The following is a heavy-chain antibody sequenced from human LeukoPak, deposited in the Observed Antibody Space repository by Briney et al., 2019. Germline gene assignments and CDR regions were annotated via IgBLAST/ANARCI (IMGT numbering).Heavy chain of an antibody. CDR2: IIPILGIA. V-gene: IGHV1-69*04. CDR1: GGTFSSYA. D-gene: IGHD3-10*01. J-gene: IGHJ4*02. Sequence: ASVKVSCKASGGTFSSYAISWVRQAPGQGLEWMGRIIPILGIANYAQKFQGRVTITADKSTSTAYMELSSLRSEDTAVYYCAADIAGSGFKFDYWGQGTLVTVSS. CDR3: AADIAGSGFKFDY.